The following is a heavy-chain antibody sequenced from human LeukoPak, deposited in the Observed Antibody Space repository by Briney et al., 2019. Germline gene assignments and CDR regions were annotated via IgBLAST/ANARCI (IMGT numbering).Heavy chain of an antibody. J-gene: IGHJ5*02. CDR3: ARRQVPAACDP. CDR1: GGTFSSYA. V-gene: IGHV1-69*06. CDR2: IIPIFGTA. D-gene: IGHD2-2*01. Sequence: SVKVSCKASGGTFSSYAISWVRQAPGQGLEWMGGIIPIFGTANYAQKFQGRVTITADKSTSTAYMELSRLRSDDTAVYYCARRQVPAACDPWGQGTLVTVSS.